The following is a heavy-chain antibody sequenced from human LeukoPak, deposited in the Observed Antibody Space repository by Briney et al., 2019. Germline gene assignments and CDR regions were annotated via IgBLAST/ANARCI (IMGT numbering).Heavy chain of an antibody. V-gene: IGHV3-53*01. CDR1: GFTVSSNY. D-gene: IGHD2-15*01. J-gene: IGHJ6*02. Sequence: TGGSLRLSCAASGFTVSSNYMSWVRQAPGKGLELVSVIYSGGSTYYADSVKGRFTISRDNSKNTLYLQMNSLRAEDTAVYYCARESCSGGSCYYYYGMDVWGQGTTVTVSS. CDR2: IYSGGST. CDR3: ARESCSGGSCYYYYGMDV.